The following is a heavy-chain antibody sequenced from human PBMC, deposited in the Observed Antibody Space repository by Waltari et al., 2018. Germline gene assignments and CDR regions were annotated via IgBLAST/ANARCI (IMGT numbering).Heavy chain of an antibody. CDR1: GFNFGDDV. V-gene: IGHV3-49*04. J-gene: IGHJ4*02. Sequence: EVQLVEFGGGLAQPGGSLRRPCRRLGFNFGDDVLSWVRQAPGKGLQGVAMIRSNFYGGTTEYDASVKGRFTVSRNDSKSIAYMQMTSLKVQDTGIYYCTRGTAGWYWGQGILVTVSS. D-gene: IGHD6-19*01. CDR2: IRSNFYGGTT. CDR3: TRGTAGWY.